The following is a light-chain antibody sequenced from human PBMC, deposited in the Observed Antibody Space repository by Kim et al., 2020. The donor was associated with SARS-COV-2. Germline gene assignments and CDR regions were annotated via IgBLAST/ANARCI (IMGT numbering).Light chain of an antibody. Sequence: EVVMTQSPATLSVSPGERVTLSCRASETVKSYLAWYQQKPGQAPRLLIYGASTRATSIPARFSGSGSWTEFNVTIDGLQSEDFAVYYCQQHNKWPLTFGGGTKVDIK. J-gene: IGKJ4*01. CDR2: GAS. CDR3: QQHNKWPLT. V-gene: IGKV3-15*01. CDR1: ETVKSY.